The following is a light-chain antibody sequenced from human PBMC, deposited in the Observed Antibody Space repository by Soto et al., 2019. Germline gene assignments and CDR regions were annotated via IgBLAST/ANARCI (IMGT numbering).Light chain of an antibody. Sequence: EIVMTQSPATLSVSPGEGATLSCRPSQSVDKDLAWYRQKPGQAPSLLVYDAPTRATGVPARFSGSGSGTEFTLTITSLQSEDFAVYFCHQYNKWPRTFGRGTKVDIK. J-gene: IGKJ1*01. CDR2: DAP. CDR1: QSVDKD. CDR3: HQYNKWPRT. V-gene: IGKV3-15*01.